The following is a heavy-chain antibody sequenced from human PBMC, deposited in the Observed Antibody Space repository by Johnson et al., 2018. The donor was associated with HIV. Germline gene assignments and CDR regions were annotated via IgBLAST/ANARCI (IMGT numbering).Heavy chain of an antibody. Sequence: VQLVESGGGLVQPGGSLRLSCAASGFTFSSYAMSWVRQAPGKGLEWVSAISASGGSTYYADSVKGRFTISRDNSKNTLYLQMNSLRAEDTAVYYCAKTVIVEVPAARGDAFDIWGQVTMVTVSS. CDR3: AKTVIVEVPAARGDAFDI. J-gene: IGHJ3*02. V-gene: IGHV3-23*04. D-gene: IGHD2-2*01. CDR2: ISASGGST. CDR1: GFTFSSYA.